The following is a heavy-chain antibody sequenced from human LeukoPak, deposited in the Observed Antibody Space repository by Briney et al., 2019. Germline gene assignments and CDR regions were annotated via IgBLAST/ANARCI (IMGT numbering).Heavy chain of an antibody. CDR2: ISSSGNTA. CDR1: GFTFKTFE. D-gene: IGHD3-22*01. CDR3: ARGNTYYLDTSWWFDP. Sequence: NPGGSLRLSCAAPGFTFKTFEMNWVRQAPGKGLEWLSYISSSGNTAYYADSVKGRFTISRDNSKNSLFLQMNSLRAEDTAVYYCARGNTYYLDTSWWFDPWGQGTLVTVSS. J-gene: IGHJ5*02. V-gene: IGHV3-48*03.